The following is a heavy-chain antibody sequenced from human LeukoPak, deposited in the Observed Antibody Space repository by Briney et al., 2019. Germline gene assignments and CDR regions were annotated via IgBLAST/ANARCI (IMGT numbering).Heavy chain of an antibody. D-gene: IGHD2-2*01. V-gene: IGHV1-69*05. CDR3: ARRGVCTGISCNLDY. J-gene: IGHJ4*02. Sequence: SVKVSCKASGGTFSSYAISWVRQAPGQGLEWMGGIIPIFGTANYAQKFQGRVTMTRDTSTSTVYMELSSLRFEDTAVYYCARRGVCTGISCNLDYWGQGTLVTVSS. CDR2: IIPIFGTA. CDR1: GGTFSSYA.